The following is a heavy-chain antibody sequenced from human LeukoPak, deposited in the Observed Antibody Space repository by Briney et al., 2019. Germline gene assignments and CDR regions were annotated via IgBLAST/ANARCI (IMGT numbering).Heavy chain of an antibody. CDR2: ISYDGSSK. D-gene: IGHD2-2*01. CDR3: ARAASLGYCSSTSCWGPQNWFDP. Sequence: PGGSLRLSCAASGFTFSSYAMHWVRQAPGKGLEWVAVISYDGSSKYYADSVEGRFTISRDNSKNTLYLQMNSLRAEDTAVCYCARAASLGYCSSTSCWGPQNWFDPWGQGTLVTVSS. V-gene: IGHV3-30-3*01. CDR1: GFTFSSYA. J-gene: IGHJ5*02.